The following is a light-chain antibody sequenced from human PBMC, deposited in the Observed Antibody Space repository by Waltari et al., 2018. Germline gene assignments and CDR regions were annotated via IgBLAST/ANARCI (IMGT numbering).Light chain of an antibody. CDR2: DVM. Sequence: QSALTQPASVSGSPGQSITISCPGTSNAVGAYDFVSWYRQYPGEAPKLMIYDVMNRPAGVSDRFSGSKSANTASLTISGLQADDEGDYYCFACRGGNTLVFGGGTKVTVL. V-gene: IGLV2-14*03. CDR1: SNAVGAYDF. CDR3: FACRGGNTLV. J-gene: IGLJ2*01.